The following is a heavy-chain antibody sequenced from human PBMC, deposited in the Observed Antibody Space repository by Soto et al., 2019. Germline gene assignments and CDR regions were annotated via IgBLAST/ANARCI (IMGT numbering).Heavy chain of an antibody. CDR2: IYYSGST. V-gene: IGHV4-31*03. D-gene: IGHD1-26*01. CDR1: GGSISSGGYY. J-gene: IGHJ4*02. Sequence: SETLSLTCTVSGGSISSGGYYWSWIRQHPGKGLEWIGCIYYSGSTYYNPSLKSRVTISVDTSKNQFSLKLSSVTAADTAVYYCARAIVGAITKEGIPPENSYYFDYWGQGTLVTVSS. CDR3: ARAIVGAITKEGIPPENSYYFDY.